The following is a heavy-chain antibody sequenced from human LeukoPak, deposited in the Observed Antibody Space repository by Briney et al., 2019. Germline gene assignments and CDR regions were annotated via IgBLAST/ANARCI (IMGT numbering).Heavy chain of an antibody. CDR3: ARDRWDYDSTRYFDL. CDR2: IYYSGST. V-gene: IGHV4-59*01. Sequence: SETLSLTCAVSGGSISSYYWSWIRQPPGKGLEWIGYIYYSGSTNYNPSLKSRVTISVDTSKNQFSLKLSSVTAADTAVYYCARDRWDYDSTRYFDLWGRGTLVTVSS. J-gene: IGHJ2*01. D-gene: IGHD3-22*01. CDR1: GGSISSYY.